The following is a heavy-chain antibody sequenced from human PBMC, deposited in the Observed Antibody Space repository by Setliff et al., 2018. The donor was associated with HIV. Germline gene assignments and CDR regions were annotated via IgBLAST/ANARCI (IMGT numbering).Heavy chain of an antibody. Sequence: PSETLSLTCTVSGGSISSGGYYWSWIRQHPGKGLEWIGYIYYSGSTCYNPSLKSRVTISVDTSKNQFSLKLSSVTAADTAVYYCARETSTMIVVVKGAFDIWGQGTMVTVSS. CDR3: ARETSTMIVVVKGAFDI. CDR1: GGSISSGGYY. J-gene: IGHJ3*02. D-gene: IGHD3-22*01. V-gene: IGHV4-31*03. CDR2: IYYSGST.